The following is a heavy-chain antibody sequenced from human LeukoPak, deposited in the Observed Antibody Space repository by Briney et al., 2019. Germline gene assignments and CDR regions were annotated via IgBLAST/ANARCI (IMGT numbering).Heavy chain of an antibody. Sequence: SETLSLTCSVSGGSISSSSYYWAWIRQPPGKGLEWIGNIFHDGSSYFNPSLKSRVTISVDRSKNLFSLKLTSVTAADTSVYYCARHVLSNRSFDSWGQGTLVTVSS. D-gene: IGHD4/OR15-4a*01. V-gene: IGHV4-39*01. CDR1: GGSISSSSYY. J-gene: IGHJ5*01. CDR3: ARHVLSNRSFDS. CDR2: IFHDGSS.